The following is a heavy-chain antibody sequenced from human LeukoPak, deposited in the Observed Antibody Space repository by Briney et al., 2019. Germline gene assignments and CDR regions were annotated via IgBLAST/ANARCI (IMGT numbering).Heavy chain of an antibody. V-gene: IGHV4-34*01. D-gene: IGHD5-12*01. Sequence: PSETLSLTCGVDGGSFSGYYCNWIRQPPGKGLEWHGEISHSGSTNYNPALKRRVTISVDTSQTQFSVRLSSVTAADTAVYYCARGVEYSGYEKTLLDYWGQGTLVTVSS. CDR1: GGSFSGYY. J-gene: IGHJ4*02. CDR2: ISHSGST. CDR3: ARGVEYSGYEKTLLDY.